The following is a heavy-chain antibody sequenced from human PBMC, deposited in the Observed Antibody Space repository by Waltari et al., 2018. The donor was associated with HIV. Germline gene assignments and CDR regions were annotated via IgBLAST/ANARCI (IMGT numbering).Heavy chain of an antibody. CDR1: GYTFTSYD. Sequence: QVQLVQSGAEVKKPGASVKVSCKASGYTFTSYDINWVRQATGQGIEWMGWMNPNRGNTSYAQKFQGRGTMTRNTSISTAYMELSSLRSEDTAVYYCASAGGWYYDSSGYYFYWGQGTLVTVSS. CDR2: MNPNRGNT. CDR3: ASAGGWYYDSSGYYFY. D-gene: IGHD3-22*01. J-gene: IGHJ4*02. V-gene: IGHV1-8*01.